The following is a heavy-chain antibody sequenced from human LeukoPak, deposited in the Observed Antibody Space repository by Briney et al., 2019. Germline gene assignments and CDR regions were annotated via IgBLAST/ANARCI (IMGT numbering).Heavy chain of an antibody. CDR2: INPSGGST. V-gene: IGHV1-46*01. J-gene: IGHJ4*02. Sequence: ASVKVSCKAPGYTFTSYYMHWVRQAPGQGLEWMGIINPSGGSTSYAQKFQGRVTMTRDTSTSTVYMELSSLRSEDTAVYYCARDYSGAAPFDYWGQGTLVTVSS. CDR3: ARDYSGAAPFDY. D-gene: IGHD4-17*01. CDR1: GYTFTSYY.